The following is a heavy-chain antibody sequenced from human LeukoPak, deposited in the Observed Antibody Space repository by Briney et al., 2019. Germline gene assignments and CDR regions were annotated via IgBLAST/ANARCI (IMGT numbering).Heavy chain of an antibody. CDR1: GGSISSSSYY. CDR3: ARLPSPGWFDP. Sequence: SETLSLTCTVSGGSISSSSYYWGWIRQPPGKGLEWIGSIYYSGSTYYNPSLKSRVTISVDTSKNQFSLKLSSVTAADTAVYYCARLPSPGWFDPWGQGTLVTVSS. CDR2: IYYSGST. V-gene: IGHV4-39*07. J-gene: IGHJ5*02.